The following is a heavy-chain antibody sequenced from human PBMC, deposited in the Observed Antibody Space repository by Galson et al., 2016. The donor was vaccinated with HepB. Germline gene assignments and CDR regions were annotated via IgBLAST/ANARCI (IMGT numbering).Heavy chain of an antibody. V-gene: IGHV3-11*01. CDR2: ISSRGDTI. D-gene: IGHD4-17*01. CDR3: ARIGDYSYYYYGMDL. Sequence: SLRLSCAASGFTFSHYYMTWIRQAPGKGLEWVSYISSRGDTIYYAHSARGRFTISRDNANNSLYLEMISLRADDTAVYYCARIGDYSYYYYGMDLWGQGTTVTVSS. J-gene: IGHJ6*02. CDR1: GFTFSHYY.